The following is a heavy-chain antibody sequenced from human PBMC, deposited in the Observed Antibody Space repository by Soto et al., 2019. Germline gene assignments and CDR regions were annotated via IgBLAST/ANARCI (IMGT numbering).Heavy chain of an antibody. V-gene: IGHV4-30-4*01. Sequence: SETLSLTCTVSGGSISSGVYYWIWIRQPPGKGLEWIGYIYYSGSTYYNPSLKSRVTISVDTSKNQFSLELSSVTAADTAVYYCARVRVDYYDSSGYYLFDYWGQGTLVTVSS. J-gene: IGHJ4*02. CDR3: ARVRVDYYDSSGYYLFDY. D-gene: IGHD3-22*01. CDR2: IYYSGST. CDR1: GGSISSGVYY.